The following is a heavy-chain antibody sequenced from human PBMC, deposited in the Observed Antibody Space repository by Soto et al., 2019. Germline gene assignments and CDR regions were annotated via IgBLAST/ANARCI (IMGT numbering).Heavy chain of an antibody. CDR1: GFTFSSYA. J-gene: IGHJ4*02. V-gene: IGHV3-23*01. D-gene: IGHD5-12*01. CDR2: ISGSGGST. Sequence: EVQLLESGGGLVQPGGSLRLSCAASGFTFSSYAMSWVRQAPGKGLEWVSAISGSGGSTYYADSVKGRFTISRDNSKXXXXXQMNSLRAEDTAVYYCAKDLMRWLQFPYYFDYWGQGTLVTVSS. CDR3: AKDLMRWLQFPYYFDY.